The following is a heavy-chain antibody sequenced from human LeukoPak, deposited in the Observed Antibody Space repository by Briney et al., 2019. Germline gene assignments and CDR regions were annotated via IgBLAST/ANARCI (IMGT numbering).Heavy chain of an antibody. CDR3: ATTQWEPHEGFDS. CDR1: GGSISSGNYY. CDR2: IYTSGST. D-gene: IGHD1-26*01. V-gene: IGHV4-61*02. Sequence: SETLSLTCTVSGGSISSGNYYWTWIRQPAGKGLEWIGRIYTSGSTNYNPSLKSRVTISVDTSKNQFSLKLSSVTAADTAVYYCATTQWEPHEGFDSWGQGTLVTVSS. J-gene: IGHJ4*02.